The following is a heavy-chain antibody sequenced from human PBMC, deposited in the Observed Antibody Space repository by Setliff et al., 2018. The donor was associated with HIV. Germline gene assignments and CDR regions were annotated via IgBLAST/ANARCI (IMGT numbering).Heavy chain of an antibody. V-gene: IGHV1-18*01. D-gene: IGHD3-10*01. CDR2: IGTYNGDT. J-gene: IGHJ6*03. CDR1: GYTFTSSG. Sequence: ASVKVSCKASGYTFTSSGTTWVRQAPGQGLEWMGWIGTYNGDTNYAQKFQGRVTMTTDTSTSTAYMELRSLISDDTAVYYRAREGLWFGDRGYYMDVWGTGTAVTVSS. CDR3: AREGLWFGDRGYYMDV.